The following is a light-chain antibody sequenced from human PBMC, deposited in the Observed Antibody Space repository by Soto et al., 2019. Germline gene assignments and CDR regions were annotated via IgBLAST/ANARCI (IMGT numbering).Light chain of an antibody. CDR1: QSVNSN. CDR2: DAS. J-gene: IGKJ3*01. V-gene: IGKV3-15*01. CDR3: QQYGSSFT. Sequence: EIVMTQSPDTLSVSPGETATLSCRASQSVNSNLAWYQQKPGQAPRLLISDASTRAAGLPARFSGSGSGTDFTLTISRLEPEDFAVYYCQQYGSSFTFGPGTKVDIK.